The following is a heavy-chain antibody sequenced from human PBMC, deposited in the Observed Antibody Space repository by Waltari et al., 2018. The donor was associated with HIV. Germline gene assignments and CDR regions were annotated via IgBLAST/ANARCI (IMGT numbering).Heavy chain of an antibody. CDR3: ASLAAAVYFDA. CDR2: IDPEDGET. J-gene: IGHJ4*02. CDR1: GYTFTDYY. Sequence: EVHLVQSGPEERKPGSTMKISCRVYGYTFTDYYIHWVQEAPGRGLEWMGLIDPEDGETVYAEKFPDRLTITADTSADTVYMELTSLRSDDTAVYYCASLAAAVYFDAWGQGTLLTVSS. V-gene: IGHV1-69-2*01. D-gene: IGHD6-13*01.